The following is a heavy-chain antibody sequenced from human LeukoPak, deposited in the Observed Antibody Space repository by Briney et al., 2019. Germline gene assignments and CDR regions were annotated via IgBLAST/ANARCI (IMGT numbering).Heavy chain of an antibody. CDR1: GFTFSSYS. J-gene: IGHJ4*02. CDR3: ARGARGSGTASDY. Sequence: GGSLRLSCAASGFTFSSYSMNWVRQAPGKGLEWVSSISSSSSYIYYADSVKGRFTISRDNAKNTLHLQTNSLRAEDTAVYYCARGARGSGTASDYWGQGTLVTVSS. V-gene: IGHV3-21*01. CDR2: ISSSSSYI. D-gene: IGHD3-10*01.